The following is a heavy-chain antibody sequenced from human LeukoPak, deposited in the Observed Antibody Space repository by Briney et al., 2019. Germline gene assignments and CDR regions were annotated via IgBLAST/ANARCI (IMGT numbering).Heavy chain of an antibody. CDR3: AKDPEIVAYFDY. CDR1: GFAFSSYG. J-gene: IGHJ4*02. Sequence: GGSLRLSCAASGFAFSSYGMHWVRQAPGKGLEWVAFIRYDGSYKYYADSVKGRFTISRDNSKNTLYLQMNSLRAEDTAVYYCAKDPEIVAYFDYWGQGTLVTVSS. V-gene: IGHV3-30*02. D-gene: IGHD3-22*01. CDR2: IRYDGSYK.